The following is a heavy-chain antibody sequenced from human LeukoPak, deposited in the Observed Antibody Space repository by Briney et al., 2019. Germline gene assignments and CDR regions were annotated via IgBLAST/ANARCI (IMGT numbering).Heavy chain of an antibody. CDR1: GGSIGSGTYY. V-gene: IGHV4-61*02. J-gene: IGHJ5*02. CDR3: ARASTPWFDP. D-gene: IGHD2-2*01. CDR2: IYTSGST. Sequence: PSETLSLTCTVSGGSIGSGTYYWSWIRQPAGKGLEWIGRIYTSGSTNYNPSLKSRVTMSVDTSKNQFSLKLSSVTAADTAVYYCARASTPWFDPWGQGTLVTVSS.